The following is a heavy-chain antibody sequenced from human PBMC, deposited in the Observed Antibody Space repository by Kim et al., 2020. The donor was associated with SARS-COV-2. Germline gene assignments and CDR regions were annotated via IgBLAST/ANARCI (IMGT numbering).Heavy chain of an antibody. V-gene: IGHV3-9*01. CDR3: AKDWDDSSGAHFDY. CDR1: GFTFDDYA. D-gene: IGHD3-22*01. Sequence: GGSLRLSCAASGFTFDDYAMHWVRQAPGKGLEWVSGISWNSGSIGYADSVKGRFTISRDNAKNSLYLQMNSLRAEDTALYYCAKDWDDSSGAHFDYWGQGALVTVSS. J-gene: IGHJ4*02. CDR2: ISWNSGSI.